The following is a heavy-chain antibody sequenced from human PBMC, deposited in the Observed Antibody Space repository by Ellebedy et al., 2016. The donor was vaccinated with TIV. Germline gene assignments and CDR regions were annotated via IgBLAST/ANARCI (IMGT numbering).Heavy chain of an antibody. V-gene: IGHV3-48*03. J-gene: IGHJ2*01. Sequence: PGGSLRLSCEASGFTFSSFAMTWVRQVPGKAPEWLAYILPSGGGIYYADSVKGRFTISRDNTKNSLHLDMTNVRVGDSAVYYCARVYLDSMPRLWYFDLWGRGTLVTVSS. D-gene: IGHD3-9*01. CDR3: ARVYLDSMPRLWYFDL. CDR1: GFTFSSFA. CDR2: ILPSGGGI.